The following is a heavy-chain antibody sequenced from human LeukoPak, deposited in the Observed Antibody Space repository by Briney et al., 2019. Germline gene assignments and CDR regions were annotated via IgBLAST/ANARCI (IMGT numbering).Heavy chain of an antibody. Sequence: SETLSLTCAVSGGSISSSAYYWGWIRQPPGKGLEWIGSIFYGGSTYYNPSLKSRVTVSVDTSKNQFSLKLSSVTAADTAVYYCARATGRGFDYWGQGTLVTVSS. CDR3: ARATGRGFDY. CDR2: IFYGGST. D-gene: IGHD3-10*01. J-gene: IGHJ4*02. V-gene: IGHV4-39*01. CDR1: GGSISSSAYY.